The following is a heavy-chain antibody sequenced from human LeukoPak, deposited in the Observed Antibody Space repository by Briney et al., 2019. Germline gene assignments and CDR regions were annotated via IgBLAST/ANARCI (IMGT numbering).Heavy chain of an antibody. V-gene: IGHV3-30*02. D-gene: IGHD3-10*01. Sequence: GGSLRLSCEASGFTFSSYAMHWVRQAPGKGLEWVAFIRYDERNKYYSDSVKGRFTISRDNSKNTLYLQVNSLRAEDTAVYYCARVIAARERAWFGELRLYYYSYIDVWGKGTTVTISS. CDR3: ARVIAARERAWFGELRLYYYSYIDV. CDR1: GFTFSSYA. J-gene: IGHJ6*03. CDR2: IRYDERNK.